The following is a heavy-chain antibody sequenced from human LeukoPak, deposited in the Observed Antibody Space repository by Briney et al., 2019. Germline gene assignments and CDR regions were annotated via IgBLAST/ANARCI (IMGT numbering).Heavy chain of an antibody. D-gene: IGHD1-26*01. CDR1: GFTFSSYA. J-gene: IGHJ4*02. V-gene: IGHV3-30*04. CDR2: ISYDGSNK. CDR3: ARILVGATTGTFDY. Sequence: GGSLRPSCAASGFTFSSYAMHWVRQAPGNGLEWVAVISYDGSNKYYADSVKGRFTISRDNSKNTLYLQMNSLRAEDTAVYYCARILVGATTGTFDYWGQGTLVTVSS.